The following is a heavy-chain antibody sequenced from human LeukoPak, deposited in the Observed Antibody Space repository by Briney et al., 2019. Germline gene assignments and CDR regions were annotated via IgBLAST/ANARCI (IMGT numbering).Heavy chain of an antibody. CDR3: ARHYYDYVWGSYGIDY. J-gene: IGHJ4*02. CDR2: IYPGDSDT. D-gene: IGHD3-16*01. Sequence: GESLKISCQGSGYSFDTYWIGWVRQMPGKDLEWMGIIYPGDSDTRYSPSFQGQVTISADKSISTAYLQWSSLKASDTAMYYCARHYYDYVWGSYGIDYWGQGTLVTVSS. V-gene: IGHV5-51*01. CDR1: GYSFDTYW.